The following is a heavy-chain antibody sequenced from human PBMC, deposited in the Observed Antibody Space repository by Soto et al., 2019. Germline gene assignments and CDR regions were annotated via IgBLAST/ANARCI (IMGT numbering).Heavy chain of an antibody. CDR2: IYYSGST. V-gene: IGHV4-30-4*01. Sequence: SETLSLTCSVSGASIHNGGYYWSWIRQPPGKGLEWIGYIYYSGSTYYNPSLKSRVTISVDTSKNQFSLKLSSVTAADTAVYYCARATREDIVLVPSPMDVWGQGTTVTVSS. J-gene: IGHJ6*02. CDR1: GASIHNGGYY. CDR3: ARATREDIVLVPSPMDV. D-gene: IGHD2-2*01.